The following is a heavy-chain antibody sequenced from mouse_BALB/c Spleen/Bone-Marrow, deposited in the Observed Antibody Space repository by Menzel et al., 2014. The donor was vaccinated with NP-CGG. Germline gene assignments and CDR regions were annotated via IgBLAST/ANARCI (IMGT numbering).Heavy chain of an antibody. D-gene: IGHD2-1*01. J-gene: IGHJ3*01. V-gene: IGHV1-4*01. Sequence: QVQLKDSGAELARPGASVKMSCKASGYTFTRYTMHWVKQRPGQGLEWIGYINPSSGYTNYNQKFKDKATLTADKSSSTAYMQLSSLTSEDSAVHYCARGGNYVWFAYWGQGSLVTVSA. CDR3: ARGGNYVWFAY. CDR1: GYTFTRYT. CDR2: INPSSGYT.